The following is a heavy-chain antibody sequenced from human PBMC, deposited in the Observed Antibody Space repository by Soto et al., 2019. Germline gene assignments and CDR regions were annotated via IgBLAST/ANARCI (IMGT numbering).Heavy chain of an antibody. CDR1: GYTFTSYY. V-gene: IGHV1-46*01. CDR2: INPSGGST. D-gene: IGHD3-10*01. Sequence: GASVKVSCKASGYTFTSYYMRWVRQAPGQGLEWMGIINPSGGSTSYAQKFQGRVTMTRDTSTSTVYMELSSLRSEDTAVYYCACEGSYGSGSYSLDDYYYGMDVWGQGTTVTVS. J-gene: IGHJ6*02. CDR3: ACEGSYGSGSYSLDDYYYGMDV.